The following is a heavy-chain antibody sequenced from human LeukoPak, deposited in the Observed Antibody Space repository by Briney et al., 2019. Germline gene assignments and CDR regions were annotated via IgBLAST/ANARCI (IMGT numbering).Heavy chain of an antibody. V-gene: IGHV3-48*03. J-gene: IGHJ4*02. CDR1: GFTFSSYE. Sequence: GGSLRLSCAASGFTFSSYEMNWVRQAPGKGLEWVSYISSSGSTIYYADSVKGRFTISRDNAKNSLYLQMNSLRAEDTAVYYCARDAYQVAGSTLNDSWGQGALFTASS. CDR3: ARDAYQVAGSTLNDS. D-gene: IGHD3-16*01. CDR2: ISSSGSTI.